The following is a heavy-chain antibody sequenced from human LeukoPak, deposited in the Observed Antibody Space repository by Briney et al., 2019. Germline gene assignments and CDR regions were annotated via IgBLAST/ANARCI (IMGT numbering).Heavy chain of an antibody. Sequence: PSQTLSLTCTVSGGSISSGGYYWSWIRQHPGKGLEWIGYIYYSGSTYYNPSLKSRVTISVDRSKNQFSLKLSSVTAADTAVYYCARVGKGGVFDYWGQGTLVTVSS. V-gene: IGHV4-31*03. CDR3: ARVGKGGVFDY. J-gene: IGHJ4*02. CDR1: GGSISSGGYY. CDR2: IYYSGST.